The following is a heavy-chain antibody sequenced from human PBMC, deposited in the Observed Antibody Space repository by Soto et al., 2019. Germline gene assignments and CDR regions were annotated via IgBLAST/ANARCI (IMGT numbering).Heavy chain of an antibody. J-gene: IGHJ6*03. D-gene: IGHD2-15*01. Sequence: SETLSLTCTVSGGSISSYYWSWIRQPPGKGLEWIGYIYYSGSTNYNPSLKSRVTISVDTSKNQFPLKLSSVTAADTAVYYCAREKLVAATFHYYYYMDVWGKGTTVTVSS. CDR3: AREKLVAATFHYYYYMDV. CDR1: GGSISSYY. V-gene: IGHV4-59*01. CDR2: IYYSGST.